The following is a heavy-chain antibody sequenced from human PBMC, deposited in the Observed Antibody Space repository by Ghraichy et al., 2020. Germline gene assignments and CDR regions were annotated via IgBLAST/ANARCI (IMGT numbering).Heavy chain of an antibody. CDR3: ARDPYGDYKYGGTDY. CDR2: IKSDGSDS. D-gene: IGHD4-17*01. J-gene: IGHJ4*02. Sequence: GGSLNISCAASGFTFSRHWMSWVRQAPGKGLEWVASIKSDGSDSFYVDSVKGRFTISRDNAKNSVSLEMNSLRAEDTAVYYCARDPYGDYKYGGTDYWGQGTLVSVSS. V-gene: IGHV3-7*01. CDR1: GFTFSRHW.